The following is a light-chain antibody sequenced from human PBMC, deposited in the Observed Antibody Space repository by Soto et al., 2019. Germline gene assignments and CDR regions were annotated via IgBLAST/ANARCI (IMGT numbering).Light chain of an antibody. CDR1: QSVSSN. CDR2: GAS. J-gene: IGKJ1*01. V-gene: IGKV3-15*01. CDR3: QQYQNWPPT. Sequence: EIVMTQSPATLSVCPGERATLSCRASQSVSSNLAWYQQKPGQAPRLFIYGASTRATGIPAKFSGSGFGTEFTLSISSLQSEDFAVYYCQQYQNWPPTFGQGTKVDI.